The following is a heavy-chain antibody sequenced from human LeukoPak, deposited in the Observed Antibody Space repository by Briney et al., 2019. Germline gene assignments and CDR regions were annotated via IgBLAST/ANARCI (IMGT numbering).Heavy chain of an antibody. D-gene: IGHD5-24*01. V-gene: IGHV3-74*01. CDR1: GFTFSNYW. CDR2: IKGDGSHT. Sequence: GGSLRLSCAAPGFTFSNYWMHWVRQAPGKGLEWVPRIKGDGSHTIYADSVKGRSTISRDNAKNTVYLQMNSLRAEDTAVYYCTRDGDAYNFDYWGQGTLVTVSS. CDR3: TRDGDAYNFDY. J-gene: IGHJ4*02.